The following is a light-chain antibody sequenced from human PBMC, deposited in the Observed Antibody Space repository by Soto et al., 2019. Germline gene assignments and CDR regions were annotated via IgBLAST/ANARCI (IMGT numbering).Light chain of an antibody. CDR3: KERGNWPRGT. CDR1: QSVSSY. Sequence: EIVLTQSPATLSLSPGERATLSCRASQSVSSYLAWYQQKPGQAPRLLIYDASNRATGIPVSFSGSGSATYFTLTISSLEPEDFAVYYCKERGNWPRGTFGQGTKLEIK. CDR2: DAS. V-gene: IGKV3-11*01. J-gene: IGKJ2*02.